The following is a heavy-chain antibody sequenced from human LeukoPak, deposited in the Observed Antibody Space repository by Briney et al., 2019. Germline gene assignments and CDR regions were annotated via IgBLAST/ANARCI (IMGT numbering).Heavy chain of an antibody. CDR3: AHSPRQRGYIFDY. CDR1: GFSLTTPGEA. CDR2: IYWDDDT. Sequence: SGPTLVKPTQTLTLTCTFSGFSLTTPGEAVGWIRQPPGKALEWLANIYWDDDTRSSPSLKSRFTITKDTSKNQVVLRMTNIDPVDTATYYCAHSPRQRGYIFDYWGQGTLVTVSS. D-gene: IGHD5-12*01. J-gene: IGHJ4*02. V-gene: IGHV2-5*02.